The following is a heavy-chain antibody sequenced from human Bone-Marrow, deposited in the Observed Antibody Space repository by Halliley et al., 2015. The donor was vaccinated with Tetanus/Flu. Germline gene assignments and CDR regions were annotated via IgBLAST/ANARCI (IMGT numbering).Heavy chain of an antibody. CDR3: AKDGVGSSGWHYDS. Sequence: WVSAISAAAYPYYADAGKGRFTISRDDSKNTVYLQINDLRAEDTAIYYCAKDGVGSSGWHYDSWGQGTLVTVSS. J-gene: IGHJ4*02. D-gene: IGHD6-19*01. V-gene: IGHV3-23*01. CDR2: ISAAAYP.